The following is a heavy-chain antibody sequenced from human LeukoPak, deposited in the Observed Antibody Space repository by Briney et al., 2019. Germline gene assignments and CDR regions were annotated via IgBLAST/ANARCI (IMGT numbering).Heavy chain of an antibody. CDR1: GFTFSNAW. V-gene: IGHV3-15*01. J-gene: IGHJ4*02. Sequence: PGGSLRLSCAASGFTFSNAWMSWVRQAPGKGLEWVGRIKSKTDGGTTDYAAPVKGRFTISRDDSKNTLYLQMNSLKTEDTAVYYCRAQYYYDSSGYGGGDYWGQGTLVTVSS. CDR2: IKSKTDGGTT. CDR3: RAQYYYDSSGYGGGDY. D-gene: IGHD3-22*01.